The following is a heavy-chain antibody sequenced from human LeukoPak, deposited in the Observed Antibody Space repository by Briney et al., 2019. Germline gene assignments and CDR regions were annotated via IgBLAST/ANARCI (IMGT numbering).Heavy chain of an antibody. J-gene: IGHJ4*02. CDR3: ARAPEQWLVYYFDY. CDR2: INPNSGGT. Sequence: GASVKVSCKASGYTFTGYYMHWERQAPGQGLEWMGWINPNSGGTNYAQKFQGRVTMTRDTSISTAYMELSRLRSDDTAVYYCARAPEQWLVYYFDYWGQGTLVTVSS. D-gene: IGHD6-19*01. CDR1: GYTFTGYY. V-gene: IGHV1-2*02.